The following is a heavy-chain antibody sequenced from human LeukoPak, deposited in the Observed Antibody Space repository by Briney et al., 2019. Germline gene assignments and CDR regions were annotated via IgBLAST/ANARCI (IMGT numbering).Heavy chain of an antibody. CDR3: AKAPPNYYDSSGGPLDY. CDR1: GFTFSSYA. J-gene: IGHJ4*02. CDR2: ISSSVGHT. Sequence: GGSLRLSCAASGFTFSSYAMSWVRQAPGKGLEWVSAISSSVGHTYYADSVKGRFTNSRDNSKSTLYLQMNSLRAEDTAVYYCAKAPPNYYDSSGGPLDYWGQGTLVTVSS. D-gene: IGHD3-22*01. V-gene: IGHV3-23*01.